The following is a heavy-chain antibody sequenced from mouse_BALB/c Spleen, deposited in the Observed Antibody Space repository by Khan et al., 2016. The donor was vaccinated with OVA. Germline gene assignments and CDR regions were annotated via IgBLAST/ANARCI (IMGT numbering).Heavy chain of an antibody. Sequence: EVKLLESGGGLVQPGGSLKLSCAASGFDFSRYWMSWVRQAPGKGLEWIGEINPDSSTINYTPSLKDKFIISRDNAKHTLYLQMSKVRSGVTALYYCARPYRYDERAWFAYWGQGTLVTVSA. D-gene: IGHD2-14*01. CDR3: ARPYRYDERAWFAY. CDR1: GFDFSRYW. V-gene: IGHV4-1*02. CDR2: INPDSSTI. J-gene: IGHJ3*01.